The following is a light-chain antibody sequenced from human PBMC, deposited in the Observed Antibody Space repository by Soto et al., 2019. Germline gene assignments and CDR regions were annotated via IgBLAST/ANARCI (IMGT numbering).Light chain of an antibody. J-gene: IGLJ1*01. CDR3: SSFTSSTTYV. CDR1: SSDVGGYNY. Sequence: QSVLTQPASVSGSPGQSITISCTGTSSDVGGYNYVSWYQQHSGKVPKLIIYDVTNRPSGVSDRFSASKSGNTASLTISGLQAEDEAEYYCSSFTSSTTYVFGTGTKVTVL. CDR2: DVT. V-gene: IGLV2-14*01.